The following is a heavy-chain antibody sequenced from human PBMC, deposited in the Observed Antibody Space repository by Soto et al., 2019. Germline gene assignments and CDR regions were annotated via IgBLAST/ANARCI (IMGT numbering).Heavy chain of an antibody. D-gene: IGHD1-26*01. V-gene: IGHV4-30-4*01. CDR1: GGSISSGDYY. CDR2: IYYSGST. CDR3: ARLVLVGATNWFDT. J-gene: IGHJ5*01. Sequence: SETLSLTCTVSGGSISSGDYYWSWIRQPPGKGLEWIGYIYYSGSTYYNPSLKSRVTISVDTSKNQFSLKLSSVTAADTAVDYCARLVLVGATNWFDTWGHGTLVPVSS.